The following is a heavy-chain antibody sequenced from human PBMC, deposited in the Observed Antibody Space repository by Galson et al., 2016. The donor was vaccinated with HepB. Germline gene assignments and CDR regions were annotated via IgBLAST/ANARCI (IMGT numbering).Heavy chain of an antibody. D-gene: IGHD1-26*01. Sequence: SCKASGYTFSNFDINWVRQAIGQGLEWMGWMNPNGGNTGYAQRFQGRITMTRNTSIGTAYLEVTRLTSEDTAVYYCARGGSQSGFEYWGQGTLVTVSS. J-gene: IGHJ4*02. CDR3: ARGGSQSGFEY. CDR1: GYTFSNFD. CDR2: MNPNGGNT. V-gene: IGHV1-8*01.